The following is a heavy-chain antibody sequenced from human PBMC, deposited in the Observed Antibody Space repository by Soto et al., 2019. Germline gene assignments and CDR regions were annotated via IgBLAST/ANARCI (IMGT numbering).Heavy chain of an antibody. CDR1: GYTFTSYG. J-gene: IGHJ3*02. D-gene: IGHD2-15*01. CDR2: ISAYNGNT. V-gene: IGHV1-18*04. Sequence: ASVKVSCKASGYTFTSYGISWVRQAPGQGLEWMGWISAYNGNTNYAQKLQGRVTMTTDTSTSTAYMELRSLRSDDTAVYYRARGCSGGSCYSGHAFDIWGQGTMVTVSS. CDR3: ARGCSGGSCYSGHAFDI.